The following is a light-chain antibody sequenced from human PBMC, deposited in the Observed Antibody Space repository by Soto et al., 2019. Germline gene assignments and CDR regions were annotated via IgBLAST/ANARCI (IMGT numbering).Light chain of an antibody. CDR3: QQYNKWPP. CDR1: QSVSSN. J-gene: IGKJ1*01. CDR2: GAS. V-gene: IGKV3-15*01. Sequence: EIVLTQSPDTLSLSPGERATLSCRASQSVSSNLAWYQQKPGQAPRLLIYGASTRATGIPARFSGSGSGTEFTLTISSLQSEDFAVYYCQQYNKWPPFGQGTKVDIK.